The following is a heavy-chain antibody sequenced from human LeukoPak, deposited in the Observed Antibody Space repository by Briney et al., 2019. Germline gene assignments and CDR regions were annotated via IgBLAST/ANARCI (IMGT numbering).Heavy chain of an antibody. CDR2: IYYSGST. J-gene: IGHJ4*02. CDR3: ARPFPEAAGEY. D-gene: IGHD6-13*01. Sequence: SETLSLTCTVSGGSISSSSYYWGWIRQPPGKGLEWIGSIYYSGSTYYNPSLKSRVTISVDTSKNQFSLKLSSVTAADTAVYYCARPFPEAAGEYWGQGTLVTVSS. V-gene: IGHV4-39*01. CDR1: GGSISSSSYY.